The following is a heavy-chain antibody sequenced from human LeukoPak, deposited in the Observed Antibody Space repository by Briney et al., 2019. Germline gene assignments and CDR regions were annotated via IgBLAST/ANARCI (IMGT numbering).Heavy chain of an antibody. Sequence: GGSLRLSCAASGFTFSSYWMSWVRQAPGKGLEWVAIIKQDGSGTYYVDSVKGRFTISRDNARNSLYLQMKSLRVDDTALYYCVRGDGFILSYWGQGTLVTVSS. CDR2: IKQDGSGT. CDR3: VRGDGFILSY. D-gene: IGHD5-24*01. V-gene: IGHV3-7*01. CDR1: GFTFSSYW. J-gene: IGHJ4*02.